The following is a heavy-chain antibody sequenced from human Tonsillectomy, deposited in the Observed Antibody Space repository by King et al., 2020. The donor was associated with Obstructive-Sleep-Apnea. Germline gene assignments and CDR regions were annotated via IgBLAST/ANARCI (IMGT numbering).Heavy chain of an antibody. D-gene: IGHD3-3*02. CDR3: ARDGIFTXIXXXYXDX. V-gene: IGHV3-30-3*01. Sequence: QLVQSGGGVVQPGRSLRLSCAASGFTFSSYAMHWVRQAPGKGLEWVAVISYDGSNKYYADSVKGRFTISRDNSKNTLYLQMNSLRAEDTAVYYCARDGIFTXIXXXYXDXXGQGTLVTVSS. CDR1: GFTFSSYA. J-gene: IGHJ4*02. CDR2: ISYDGSNK.